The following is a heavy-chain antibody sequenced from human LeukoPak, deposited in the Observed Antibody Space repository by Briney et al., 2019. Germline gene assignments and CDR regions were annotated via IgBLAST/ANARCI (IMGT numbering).Heavy chain of an antibody. Sequence: SETLSLTCTVSGGSISSYQWSWIRQPPGKGLEWIAYISDIGSISYNPSLKSRVTISLDTSKNQFSLKLSSVTAADTAVYYCAGHHPRNTVDFWGQGTLVTVSS. CDR3: AGHHPRNTVDF. D-gene: IGHD2/OR15-2a*01. CDR1: GGSISSYQ. CDR2: ISDIGSI. J-gene: IGHJ4*02. V-gene: IGHV4-59*08.